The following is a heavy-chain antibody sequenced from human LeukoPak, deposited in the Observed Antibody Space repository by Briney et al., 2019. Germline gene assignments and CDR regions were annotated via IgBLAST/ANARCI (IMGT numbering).Heavy chain of an antibody. Sequence: PSETLSLTCTVSGGSISSGSYYWSWIRQPAGTGLEWIGRLYTSGSSNYNPSLKSRVTISVDTSKNQFSLKLSSVTAADTAVYYCAAYSSGWYEGSGNFDYWGQGTLVTVSS. CDR2: LYTSGSS. V-gene: IGHV4-61*02. CDR3: AAYSSGWYEGSGNFDY. D-gene: IGHD6-19*01. J-gene: IGHJ4*02. CDR1: GGSISSGSYY.